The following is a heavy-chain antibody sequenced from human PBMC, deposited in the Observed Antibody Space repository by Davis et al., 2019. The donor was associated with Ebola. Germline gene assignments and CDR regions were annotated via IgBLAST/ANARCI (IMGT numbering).Heavy chain of an antibody. D-gene: IGHD3-16*02. Sequence: SVKVSCKVSGGSFSTFAISWVRQAPGQGLEWMGGIIPLFGTTNYAQKFRGRVMITADKSTRIAYMELSSLRSEDTAVYYCARSRKGSYLLHIDYWGQGTLVTVSS. CDR1: GGSFSTFA. V-gene: IGHV1-69*06. CDR3: ARSRKGSYLLHIDY. CDR2: IIPLFGTT. J-gene: IGHJ4*02.